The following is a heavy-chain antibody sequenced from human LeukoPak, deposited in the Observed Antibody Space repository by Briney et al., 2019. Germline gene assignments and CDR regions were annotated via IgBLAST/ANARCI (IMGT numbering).Heavy chain of an antibody. CDR1: GFTFSDCG. CDR3: AKDFRSDEDAFHI. Sequence: GGSLRLSCAASGFTFSDCGMHWARQAPGKGLEWVAVISYDGINKYYVDSVKGRFTISRDNSKNTLYLQMNSLRAEDTAVYYCAKDFRSDEDAFHIWGQGTMVTVSS. CDR2: ISYDGINK. J-gene: IGHJ3*02. V-gene: IGHV3-30*18.